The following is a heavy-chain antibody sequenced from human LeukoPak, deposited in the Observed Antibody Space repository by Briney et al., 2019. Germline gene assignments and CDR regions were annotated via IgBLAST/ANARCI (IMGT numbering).Heavy chain of an antibody. Sequence: PSETLSLTCAVSGGSISSGGYSWSWIRQPPGKGLEWIGYIYHSGSTYYNPSLKSRVTISVDRSKNQFSLKLSSVAAADTAVYYCARASPHLYDSSPFDPWGQGTLVTVSS. V-gene: IGHV4-30-2*01. CDR3: ARASPHLYDSSPFDP. J-gene: IGHJ5*02. CDR1: GGSISSGGYS. D-gene: IGHD3-22*01. CDR2: IYHSGST.